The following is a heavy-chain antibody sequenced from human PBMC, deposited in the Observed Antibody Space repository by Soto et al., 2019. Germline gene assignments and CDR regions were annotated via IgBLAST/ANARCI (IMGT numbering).Heavy chain of an antibody. CDR1: GYTFTSYY. D-gene: IGHD3-9*01. CDR2: INPSGGST. Sequence: ASVKVSCKASGYTFTSYYMHWVRQAPGQGLEWMGIINPSGGSTSYAQKFQGRVTMTRDTSTSTVYMELSSLRSEDTAVYYCARDRDYDILTGHPYYGMDVWGQGTTVTAP. V-gene: IGHV1-46*01. CDR3: ARDRDYDILTGHPYYGMDV. J-gene: IGHJ6*02.